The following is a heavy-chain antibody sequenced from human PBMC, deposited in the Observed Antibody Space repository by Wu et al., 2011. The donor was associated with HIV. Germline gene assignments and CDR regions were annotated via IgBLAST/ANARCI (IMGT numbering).Heavy chain of an antibody. CDR1: GYIFTGYY. V-gene: IGHV1-69*05. D-gene: IGHD1-14*01. CDR3: ASHYTGTYSVSYPLDY. J-gene: IGHJ4*02. CDR2: IIPIFGTA. Sequence: GREVRSLGPSVKVSCKASGYIFTGYYMHWVRQAPGQGLEWMGGIIPIFGTANYAQKFQGRVTITTDESTSTAYMDLRSLRSEDTAVYYCASHYTGTYSVSYPLDYWGQGTLVTVSS.